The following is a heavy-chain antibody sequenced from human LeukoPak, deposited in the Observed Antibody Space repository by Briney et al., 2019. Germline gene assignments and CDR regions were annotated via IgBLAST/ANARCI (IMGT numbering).Heavy chain of an antibody. CDR3: ARETYSGSGSYYGVVDY. D-gene: IGHD1-26*01. V-gene: IGHV1-69*05. J-gene: IGHJ4*02. CDR1: GSTLSSYA. CDR2: IIPIFGTA. Sequence: SVKVSCMACGSTLSSYAISWVRQAPGQGLEWMGRIIPIFGTANYAQKFQGRVTITTDESTSTAYMELSSLRSEDTAVYYCARETYSGSGSYYGVVDYWGQGTLVTVSS.